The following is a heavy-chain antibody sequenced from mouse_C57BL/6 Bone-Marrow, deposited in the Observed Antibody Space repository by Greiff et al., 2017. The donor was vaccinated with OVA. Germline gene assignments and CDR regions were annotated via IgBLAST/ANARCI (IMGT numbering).Heavy chain of an antibody. CDR2: RRNKANDYTT. J-gene: IGHJ3*01. CDR1: GFTFSDFY. D-gene: IGHD2-3*01. CDR3: ARDVDGLFAY. Sequence: EVKLVESGGGLVQSGRSLRLSCATSGFTFSDFYMEWVRQAPGKGLEWIAARRNKANDYTTEYSASVKGRFIVSRDTSQSILYLQMNALRAEDTAIYYCARDVDGLFAYWGQGTLVTVSA. V-gene: IGHV7-1*01.